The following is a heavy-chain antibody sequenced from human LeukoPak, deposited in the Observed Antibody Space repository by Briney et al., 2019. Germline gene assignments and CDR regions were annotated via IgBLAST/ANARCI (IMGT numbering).Heavy chain of an antibody. CDR1: GFTFSSYA. V-gene: IGHV3-9*01. D-gene: IGHD6-19*01. Sequence: GGSLRLSCAASGFTFSSYAMHWVRQPPGKGLEWVSGISWNSGSIDYADSVKGRFTISRDNAKNSLYLQMNSLRVEDTAFYYCAKDNRRHYTSGPNPDSLHWGQGALVTVSS. J-gene: IGHJ4*02. CDR2: ISWNSGSI. CDR3: AKDNRRHYTSGPNPDSLH.